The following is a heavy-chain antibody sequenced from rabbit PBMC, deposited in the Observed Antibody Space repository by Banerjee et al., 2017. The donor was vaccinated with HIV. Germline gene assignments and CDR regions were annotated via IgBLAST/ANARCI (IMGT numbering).Heavy chain of an antibody. Sequence: QEQLEESGGGLVKPGGTLTLTCKASGIDFSGYYYICWVRQAPGKGLEWIACIYAGIVDSTYYASWAKGRFTISKTSSTTVTLQMTSLTAADTATYFCARAGDDDYGDYFGYLGLWGPGTLVTVS. CDR3: ARAGDDDYGDYFGYLGL. D-gene: IGHD2-1*01. J-gene: IGHJ4*01. V-gene: IGHV1S45*01. CDR1: GIDFSGYYY. CDR2: IYAGIVDST.